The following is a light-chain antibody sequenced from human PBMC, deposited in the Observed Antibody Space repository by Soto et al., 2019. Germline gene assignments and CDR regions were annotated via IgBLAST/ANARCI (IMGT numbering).Light chain of an antibody. V-gene: IGKV1-13*02. Sequence: AIQVTQSPSSLSASVGDRVTITCRASQDIRGALAWYQQKPGKAPNLLIYDVSTLESGVPSRFSGSDSGTAFTLTISSLQPEDFGTFYCQQFNSYPITFGHGTRLEIK. CDR3: QQFNSYPIT. J-gene: IGKJ5*01. CDR1: QDIRGA. CDR2: DVS.